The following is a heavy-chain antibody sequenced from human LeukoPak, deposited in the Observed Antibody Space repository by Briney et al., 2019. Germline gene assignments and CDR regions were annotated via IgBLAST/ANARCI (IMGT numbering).Heavy chain of an antibody. CDR3: ARDFFRPTGATDAFDI. CDR1: GGSISSYY. D-gene: IGHD1-26*01. CDR2: IYYSGST. V-gene: IGHV4-59*01. Sequence: KPSETLSLTCTVSGGSISSYYWSWIRQPPGKGLEWIGYIYYSGSTNYNPSLKSRVTISVDTSKNQFSLRLSSVTAADTAVYYCARDFFRPTGATDAFDIWGQGTMVTVSS. J-gene: IGHJ3*02.